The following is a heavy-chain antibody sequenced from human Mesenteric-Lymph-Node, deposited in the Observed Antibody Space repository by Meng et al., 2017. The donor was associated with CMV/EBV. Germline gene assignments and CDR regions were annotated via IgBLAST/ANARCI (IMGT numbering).Heavy chain of an antibody. CDR2: VSYDGSDK. Sequence: GGSLRLSCAASGFTFNRYSMNWVRQAPGKGLECVAVVSYDGSDKYYADSVKGRFTISRDNSKNTLYLQMNRLRAEDTAIYYCVRAPYNFGYYFDFWGQGTLVTVSS. J-gene: IGHJ4*02. D-gene: IGHD3-3*01. CDR3: VRAPYNFGYYFDF. V-gene: IGHV3-30*03. CDR1: GFTFNRYS.